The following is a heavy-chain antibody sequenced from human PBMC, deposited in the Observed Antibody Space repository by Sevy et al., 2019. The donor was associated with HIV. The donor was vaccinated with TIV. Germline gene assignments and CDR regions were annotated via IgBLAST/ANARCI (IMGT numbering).Heavy chain of an antibody. D-gene: IGHD2-21*02. CDR1: GFTFSSYS. J-gene: IGHJ4*02. V-gene: IGHV3-21*01. CDR2: ISSSSSYI. CDR3: ARDLSYSGNSEAVDY. Sequence: GGSLRLSCAASGFTFSSYSMNWVRQAPGKGLEWVSSISSSSSYIYYADSVKGRFTISRDNAKNSLYLQMNSLRAEDTAVYYCARDLSYSGNSEAVDYWGQGTLVTVSS.